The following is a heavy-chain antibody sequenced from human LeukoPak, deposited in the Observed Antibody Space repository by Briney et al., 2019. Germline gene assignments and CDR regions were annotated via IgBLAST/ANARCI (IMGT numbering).Heavy chain of an antibody. CDR2: IYHSGTA. CDR3: ARESTYYYDNSGFDSAAFDI. CDR1: GGSISPGGYY. V-gene: IGHV4-31*03. Sequence: SETLSLTCTVSGGSISPGGYYWSWIRLHPGKGLEWIGYIYHSGTAYYNPSLRSRITISLDTSKNLFSLKLTSVTAADTAVYYCARESTYYYDNSGFDSAAFDIWGQGTMVTVSS. D-gene: IGHD3-22*01. J-gene: IGHJ3*02.